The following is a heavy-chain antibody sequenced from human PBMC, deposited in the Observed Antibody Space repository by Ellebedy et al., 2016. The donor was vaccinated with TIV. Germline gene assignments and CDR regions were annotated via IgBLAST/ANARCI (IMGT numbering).Heavy chain of an antibody. V-gene: IGHV3-74*03. Sequence: GESLKISCAASGFTFTNYGMHWVRQAPGKGLVWVASVNSDCSGPMYAESVKGRFTISRDHAKKTVDLQMTSLRDEDTAVYFCTREDVSYGMEVWGQGTTVIVSS. CDR2: VNSDCSGP. CDR1: GFTFTNYG. CDR3: TREDVSYGMEV. J-gene: IGHJ6*02.